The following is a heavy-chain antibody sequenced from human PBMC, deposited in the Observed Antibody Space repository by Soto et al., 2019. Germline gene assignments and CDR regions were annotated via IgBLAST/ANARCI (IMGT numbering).Heavy chain of an antibody. V-gene: IGHV1-8*01. CDR1: GYTLTSYD. D-gene: IGHD5-12*01. CDR2: MNPNSGNT. J-gene: IGHJ6*02. Sequence: ASVKVSCKASGYTLTSYDINWVRQATGQGLEWMGWMNPNSGNTGYAQKFQGRVTMTRNTSISTAYMELSSLRSEDTAVYYCARSAWLQGGMDVWGQGTTVTVSS. CDR3: ARSAWLQGGMDV.